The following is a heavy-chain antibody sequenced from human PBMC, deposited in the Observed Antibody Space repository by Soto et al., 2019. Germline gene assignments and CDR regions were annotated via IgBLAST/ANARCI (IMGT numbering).Heavy chain of an antibody. CDR3: ARTDSSSWYDWFDP. J-gene: IGHJ5*02. V-gene: IGHV4-4*02. CDR1: GVSISSSNW. D-gene: IGHD6-13*01. Sequence: SETLSLTCAFSGVSISSSNWWSWVRQTPGKGLEWIGEIYHSGSTNYNPSLKSRVTISVDKSKNQFSLKLSSLTAADTAVYYCARTDSSSWYDWFDPWGQGTLVTVSS. CDR2: IYHSGST.